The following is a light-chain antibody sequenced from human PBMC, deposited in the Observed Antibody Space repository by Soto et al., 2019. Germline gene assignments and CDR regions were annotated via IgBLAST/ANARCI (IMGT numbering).Light chain of an antibody. CDR2: DAS. Sequence: DIQMTQSPSSLSASIGDIVIIACQASRDIKNFLNWFQQKPGKAPELLIYDASTLKAGVPSTFSAFGSATEFTLTISGLQPEDIAPYDCQQYDSLPFTFGRGTKVEIK. CDR1: RDIKNF. V-gene: IGKV1-33*01. J-gene: IGKJ2*01. CDR3: QQYDSLPFT.